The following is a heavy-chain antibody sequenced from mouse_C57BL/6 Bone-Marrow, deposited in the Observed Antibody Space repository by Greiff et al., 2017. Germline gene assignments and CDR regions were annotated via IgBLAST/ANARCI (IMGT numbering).Heavy chain of an antibody. J-gene: IGHJ4*01. CDR1: GYTFTSYW. Sequence: QVQLQQPGAELVKPGASVKVSCKASGYTFTSYWMHWVKQRPGQGLEWIGRIHPSDSDTNYNQKFKGKATLTVDKSTSTAYMQLSSLTSEDAAVYYWAIDPDLLGAMDYWGQGTSVTVSS. D-gene: IGHD4-1*01. CDR2: IHPSDSDT. V-gene: IGHV1-74*01. CDR3: AIDPDLLGAMDY.